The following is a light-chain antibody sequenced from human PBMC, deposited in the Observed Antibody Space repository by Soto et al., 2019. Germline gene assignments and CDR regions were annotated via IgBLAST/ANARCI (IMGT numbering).Light chain of an antibody. CDR3: CSYADRDVV. J-gene: IGLJ2*01. CDR1: SSDVGAYNY. CDR2: DVS. V-gene: IGLV2-11*01. Sequence: QSVLTQPRSVSGSPGQSVTISCTGTSSDVGAYNYVSWYQQHPGKAPKLMIYDVSVRPSGVPDRFSGSKSGNTASLTISGLQAEDEADYYCCSYADRDVVFGGGTKLTVL.